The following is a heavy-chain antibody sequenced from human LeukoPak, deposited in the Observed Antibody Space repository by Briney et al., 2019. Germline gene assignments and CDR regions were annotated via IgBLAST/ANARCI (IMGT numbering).Heavy chain of an antibody. CDR3: ARDRELWSSGHHWFDP. CDR2: IWYDGSNK. D-gene: IGHD6-19*01. Sequence: PGGSLRPSCAASGFTFSSYGMHWVRQAPGKGLEWVAVIWYDGSNKYYADSVKGRFTISRDNSKNTLYLQMNSLRAEDTAVYYCARDRELWSSGHHWFDPWGQGTLVTVSS. V-gene: IGHV3-33*01. CDR1: GFTFSSYG. J-gene: IGHJ5*02.